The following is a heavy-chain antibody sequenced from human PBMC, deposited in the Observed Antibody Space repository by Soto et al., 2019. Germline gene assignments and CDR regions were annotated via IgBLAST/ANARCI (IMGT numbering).Heavy chain of an antibody. J-gene: IGHJ4*02. CDR2: INHIGST. CDR1: GGSFSGYY. V-gene: IGHV4-34*01. CDR3: ARGRWIQLWAGIAAERKRITKLSFDY. Sequence: QVQLQQWGAGLLKPSETLSLTCAVYGGSFSGYYWSWIRQPPGKGLEWIGEINHIGSTNYNPSLKSRVTISVETSKNQFSLKLSSVTAADTAVYYCARGRWIQLWAGIAAERKRITKLSFDYWGQGTLVTVSS. D-gene: IGHD5-18*01.